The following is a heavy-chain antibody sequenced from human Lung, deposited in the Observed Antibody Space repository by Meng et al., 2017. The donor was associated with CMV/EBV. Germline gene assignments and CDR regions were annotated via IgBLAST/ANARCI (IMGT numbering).Heavy chain of an antibody. J-gene: IGHJ4*02. CDR1: GGSVSSGSYY. CDR2: VHYSGST. V-gene: IGHV4-61*01. D-gene: IGHD6-13*01. CDR3: ARFLDSWFYFDS. Sequence: SETLSLXCTVSGGSVSSGSYYWSWIRQPPGKGLEWIGYVHYSGSTNYNPSLKSRVTISLDTSKNQFSLRLSSVTAADTAVYFCARFLDSWFYFDSWGQGTPVXVSS.